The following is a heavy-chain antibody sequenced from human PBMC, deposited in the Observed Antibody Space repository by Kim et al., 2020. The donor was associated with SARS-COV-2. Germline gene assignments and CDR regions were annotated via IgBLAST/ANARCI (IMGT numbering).Heavy chain of an antibody. CDR2: ISSTSIYI. V-gene: IGHV3-21*01. D-gene: IGHD3-3*01. CDR3: TVTIFGVAREDVDY. Sequence: GGSLRLSCAASGFTFSSYSMNWVRQAPGKGLEWVSSISSTSIYIYYADSVKGRFTISRDNAKNSLYLQMNSLRAEDTAVYYCTVTIFGVAREDVDYWGQGTLVTVSS. CDR1: GFTFSSYS. J-gene: IGHJ4*02.